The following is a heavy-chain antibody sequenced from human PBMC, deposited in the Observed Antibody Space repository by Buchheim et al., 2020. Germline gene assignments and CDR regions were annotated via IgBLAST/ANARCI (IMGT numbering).Heavy chain of an antibody. V-gene: IGHV4-34*01. D-gene: IGHD2-15*01. J-gene: IGHJ5*02. Sequence: QVQLQQWGAGLLKPSETLSLTCAVYGGSFSGYYWSWIRQPPGKGLEWIGEINHSGSTNYNPSLKSRGTISVDTSKNQFSLNLSSVTAADTAVYYCARLFPERSSAGSWGQGTL. CDR2: INHSGST. CDR3: ARLFPERSSAGS. CDR1: GGSFSGYY.